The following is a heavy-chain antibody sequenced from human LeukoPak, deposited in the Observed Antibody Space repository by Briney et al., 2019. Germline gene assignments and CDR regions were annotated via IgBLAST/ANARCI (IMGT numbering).Heavy chain of an antibody. V-gene: IGHV4-34*01. CDR3: ARGWGVVVVPAARGFGY. Sequence: SETLSLTCAVYGGSFSGYYWSWIRQPPGKGLEWIGEINHSGSTNYNPSLKSRVTISVDTSKNQFSLKLSSVTAADTAVYYCARGWGVVVVPAARGFGYWGQGTLVTVSS. CDR1: GGSFSGYY. CDR2: INHSGST. D-gene: IGHD2-2*01. J-gene: IGHJ4*02.